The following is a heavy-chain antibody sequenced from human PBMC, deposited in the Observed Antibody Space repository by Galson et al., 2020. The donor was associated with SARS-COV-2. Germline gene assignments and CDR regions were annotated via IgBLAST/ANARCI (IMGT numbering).Heavy chain of an antibody. CDR1: GYSFTDNY. V-gene: IGHV1-2*02. CDR3: ASCPPYFYDTTLYHDY. Sequence: ASVQVSCKDSGYSFTDNYLQWVRQAPGQGLEWMGRINPQSGGTDYAQIFQGRVTMTRDTTISTAYMQLSRLRSDDTAVYYCASCPPYFYDTTLYHDYWGQGALVTVSS. CDR2: INPQSGGT. D-gene: IGHD3-22*01. J-gene: IGHJ4*02.